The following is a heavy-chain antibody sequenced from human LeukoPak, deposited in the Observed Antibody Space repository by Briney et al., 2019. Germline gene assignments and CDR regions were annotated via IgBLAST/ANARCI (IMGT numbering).Heavy chain of an antibody. D-gene: IGHD3-16*01. Sequence: GGSLRLSCAASGFTFSSYAMSWVRQAPGKGLEWVGFIRSKAYGGTTEYAASVKGRFTISRDDSKSIAYLQMNSLKTEDTAVYYCTRDMITLDYWGQGTLVTVSS. CDR2: IRSKAYGGTT. CDR1: GFTFSSYA. V-gene: IGHV3-49*04. J-gene: IGHJ4*02. CDR3: TRDMITLDY.